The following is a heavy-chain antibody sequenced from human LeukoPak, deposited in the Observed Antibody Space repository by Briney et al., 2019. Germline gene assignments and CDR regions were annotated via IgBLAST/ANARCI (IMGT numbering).Heavy chain of an antibody. Sequence: ASVKVSCKASGGTFSSYAIIWVRQAPGQGLEWMGWISAYNGNTNYAQKLQGRVTMTTDTSTSTAYMELRSLRSDDTAVYYCARGGSYYDRDWFDPWGQGTLVTVSS. D-gene: IGHD1-26*01. CDR2: ISAYNGNT. J-gene: IGHJ5*02. CDR3: ARGGSYYDRDWFDP. V-gene: IGHV1-18*01. CDR1: GGTFSSYA.